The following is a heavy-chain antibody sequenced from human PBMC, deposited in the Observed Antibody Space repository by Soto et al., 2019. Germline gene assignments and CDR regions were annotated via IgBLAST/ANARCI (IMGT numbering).Heavy chain of an antibody. CDR3: AGGGGQVAYFDY. V-gene: IGHV3-33*01. D-gene: IGHD2-15*01. CDR2: IWYDGSNK. Sequence: QVQLVESGGGVVQPGRSLRLSCAASGFTFSSYGMHWVRQAPGKGLEWVAVIWYDGSNKYYADSVKGRFTISRDNSKNTLDLKINSLRAEDTAVYYCAGGGGQVAYFDYWGQGTLVTVSS. J-gene: IGHJ4*02. CDR1: GFTFSSYG.